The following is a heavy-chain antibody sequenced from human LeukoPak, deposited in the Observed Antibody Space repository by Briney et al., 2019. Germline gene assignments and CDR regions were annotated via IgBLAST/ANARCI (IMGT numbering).Heavy chain of an antibody. CDR1: GFTFSDYY. V-gene: IGHV3-11*01. CDR2: ISSSGSTI. J-gene: IGHJ4*02. D-gene: IGHD1-20*01. CDR3: ARSGEQYNWNYFDY. Sequence: GGSLRLSCAASGFTFSDYYMSWVRQAPGKGLEWVSYISSSGSTIYYADSVKGRFTISRDNAKNSLYLQMNSLRAEDTAVYYCARSGEQYNWNYFDYWGQGTLVTVSS.